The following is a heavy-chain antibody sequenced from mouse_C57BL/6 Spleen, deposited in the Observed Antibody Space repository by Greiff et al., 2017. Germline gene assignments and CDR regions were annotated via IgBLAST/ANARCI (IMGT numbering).Heavy chain of an antibody. Sequence: VQLQQSGPELVKPGDSVKISCKASGYSFTGYFMNWVMQSHGKSLEWIGRINPYNGDTFYNQKFKGKATLTVDKSSSTAHMELRSLTSEDSAVYYGAREGVYYGPYAMDYWGQGTSVTVSS. V-gene: IGHV1-20*01. CDR1: GYSFTGYF. J-gene: IGHJ4*01. CDR2: INPYNGDT. CDR3: AREGVYYGPYAMDY. D-gene: IGHD2-1*01.